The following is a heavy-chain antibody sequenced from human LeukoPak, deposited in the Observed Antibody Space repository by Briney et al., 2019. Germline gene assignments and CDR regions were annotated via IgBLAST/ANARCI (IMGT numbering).Heavy chain of an antibody. CDR3: AREGIHLKSTFEY. D-gene: IGHD5-18*01. V-gene: IGHV3-23*01. CDR1: GFTFSSSA. J-gene: IGHJ4*02. Sequence: GGSLRLSCAASGFTFSSSAMSWVRQAPGKGLEWVSAISNNSGYTYYADSVKGRFTISRDNSKNILDLQMNSLRVEDTAVYFCAREGIHLKSTFEYWGQGTLVTVSS. CDR2: ISNNSGYT.